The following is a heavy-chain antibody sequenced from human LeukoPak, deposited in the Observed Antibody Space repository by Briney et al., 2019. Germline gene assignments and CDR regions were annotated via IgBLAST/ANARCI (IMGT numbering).Heavy chain of an antibody. V-gene: IGHV3-48*01. CDR1: GFTFSSSS. CDR2: ISSSSSTI. D-gene: IGHD3-3*01. J-gene: IGHJ4*02. CDR3: AKGESVTIFGVVYYFDY. Sequence: GGSLRLSCAASGFTFSSSSMNWVRQAPGKGLEWVSYISSSSSTIYYADSVKGRFTISRDNSKNTLYLQMNSLRAEDTAVYYCAKGESVTIFGVVYYFDYWGQGTLVTVSS.